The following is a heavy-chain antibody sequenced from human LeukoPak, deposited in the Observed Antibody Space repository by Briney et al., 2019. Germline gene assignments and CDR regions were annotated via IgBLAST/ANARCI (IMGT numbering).Heavy chain of an antibody. D-gene: IGHD6-13*01. CDR2: ITSSSSII. V-gene: IGHV3-48*01. CDR3: ARGRYSASAGDFDY. CDR1: GFTFSSYS. J-gene: IGHJ4*02. Sequence: GGSLRLSCAASGFTFSSYSMNWVRQAPGKGLEWVSYITSSSSIIYYADSVKGRFTISRDNAKNSLYLQMNSLRAEDTAVYYCARGRYSASAGDFDYWGQGTLVTVSS.